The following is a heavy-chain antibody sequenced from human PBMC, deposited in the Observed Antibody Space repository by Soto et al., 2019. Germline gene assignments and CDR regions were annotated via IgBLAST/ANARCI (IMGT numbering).Heavy chain of an antibody. CDR3: ARVSIAAAGLDY. Sequence: QVQLQQWGAGLLKPSETLSLTCAVYGGSFSGYYWSWIRQPPGKGLEWIGEINHSGSTNYNPSLKSRVTIAVDTSKNQCSLKLSAVTAADTAVYCCARVSIAAAGLDYWGQGTLVTVSS. CDR2: INHSGST. V-gene: IGHV4-34*01. J-gene: IGHJ4*02. CDR1: GGSFSGYY. D-gene: IGHD6-13*01.